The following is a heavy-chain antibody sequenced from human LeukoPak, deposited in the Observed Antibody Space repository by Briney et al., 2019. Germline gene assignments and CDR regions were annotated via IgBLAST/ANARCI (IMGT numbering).Heavy chain of an antibody. D-gene: IGHD3-22*01. CDR1: GFTFSNYV. J-gene: IGHJ4*02. CDR3: AKDQMIAGGQVY. Sequence: GGSLRLSCAASGFTFSNYVMSWVRQAPGEGLEWVSAISGSGSITFYADSVKGRFTISRDNSKSTLYLQMNSLRAEDTAIYYCAKDQMIAGGQVYWGQGTLVTVSS. CDR2: ISGSGSIT. V-gene: IGHV3-23*01.